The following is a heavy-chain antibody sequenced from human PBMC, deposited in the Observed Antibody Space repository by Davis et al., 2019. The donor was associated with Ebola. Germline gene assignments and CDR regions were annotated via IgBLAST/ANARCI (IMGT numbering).Heavy chain of an antibody. CDR2: IIPIFGTA. V-gene: IGHV1-69*13. D-gene: IGHD3-9*01. Sequence: SVHVSCKASGGTFSSYAISWVRQAPGQGLEWMGGIIPIFGTANYAQKFQGRVTITADESTSTAYMELSSLRSEDTAVYYCARLYDILTGGAWGMDVWGQGTTVTVSS. J-gene: IGHJ6*02. CDR3: ARLYDILTGGAWGMDV. CDR1: GGTFSSYA.